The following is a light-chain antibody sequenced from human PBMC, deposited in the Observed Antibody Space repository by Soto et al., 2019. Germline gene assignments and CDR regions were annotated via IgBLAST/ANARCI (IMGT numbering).Light chain of an antibody. V-gene: IGLV2-8*01. CDR3: SSYARRNTLL. CDR1: SSDVGNYNY. Sequence: QSVLTQPPSASGSPGQSVTISCTGTSSDVGNYNYVSWYQQHPGKAPKLMIYEVSKRTSGVPDRFSGSKSGNTASLTVSGLQAEDEADYFCSSYARRNTLLFGGGTKLTVL. CDR2: EVS. J-gene: IGLJ3*02.